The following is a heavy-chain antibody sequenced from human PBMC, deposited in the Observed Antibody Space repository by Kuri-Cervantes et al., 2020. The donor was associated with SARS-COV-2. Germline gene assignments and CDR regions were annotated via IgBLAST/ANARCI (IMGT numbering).Heavy chain of an antibody. V-gene: IGHV1-69*13. CDR2: IIPIFGTA. CDR3: ARELFRAMVRGVMSFYGMDV. J-gene: IGHJ6*02. D-gene: IGHD3-10*01. CDR1: GGTFSSYA. Sequence: SVKVSCKASGGTFSSYAISWVRQAPGQGLEWMGGIIPIFGTANYAQKFQGRVTITADESTSTAYMELSSLRSEDTAVYYCARELFRAMVRGVMSFYGMDVWGQGTTVTVSS.